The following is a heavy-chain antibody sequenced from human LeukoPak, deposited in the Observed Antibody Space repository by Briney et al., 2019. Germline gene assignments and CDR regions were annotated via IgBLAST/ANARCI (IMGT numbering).Heavy chain of an antibody. J-gene: IGHJ4*02. CDR3: ARGRGAFIFDF. CDR1: GGAISSGINS. D-gene: IGHD5-12*01. V-gene: IGHV4-30-2*01. Sequence: SETLSLTCGVSGGAISSGINSRNWIRKPPGKGLEWIGYIYHSGSTHYNPSLKSRVIISVDRSKNQFSLKLRSVTAADTAVYYCARGRGAFIFDFWGQGTLVTVSS. CDR2: IYHSGST.